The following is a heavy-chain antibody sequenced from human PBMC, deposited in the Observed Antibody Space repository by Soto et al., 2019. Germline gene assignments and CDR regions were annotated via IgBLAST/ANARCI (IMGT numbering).Heavy chain of an antibody. J-gene: IGHJ6*02. CDR2: IIPIFGTA. V-gene: IGHV1-69*01. CDR3: ARGKYCSGGSCFREVSYYYYGMDV. D-gene: IGHD2-15*01. Sequence: GXSVKDSCKASGGTFSSYAISWVRQAPVQGLEWMGGIIPIFGTANYAQKFQGRVTITADESTSTAYMELSSLRSEDTAVYYCARGKYCSGGSCFREVSYYYYGMDVWGQGTTVTVSS. CDR1: GGTFSSYA.